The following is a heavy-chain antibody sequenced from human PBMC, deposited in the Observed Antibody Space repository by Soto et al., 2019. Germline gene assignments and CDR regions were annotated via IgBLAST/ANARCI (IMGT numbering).Heavy chain of an antibody. CDR2: ISYDGSNT. V-gene: IGHV3-30*18. CDR3: AKDGNVYSSGWYAPSLDY. CDR1: GFTFSSYG. D-gene: IGHD6-19*01. J-gene: IGHJ4*02. Sequence: QVQLVESGGGVVQPGRSLRLACAASGFTFSSYGMHWVRQAPGKELEWVAVISYDGSNTYYADSVKGRFTISRDNSKNTLYLQMNSLRAEDTAVYYCAKDGNVYSSGWYAPSLDYWGQGTLVTVSS.